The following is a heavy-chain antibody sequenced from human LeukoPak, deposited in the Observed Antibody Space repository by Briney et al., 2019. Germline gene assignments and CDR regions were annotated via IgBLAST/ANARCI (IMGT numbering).Heavy chain of an antibody. CDR3: ARSVTMVRGVIGAFDI. Sequence: GGSLRLSCAASGFTFSSYSMNWVRQAPGKGLEWVSSISSSSSYIYYADSVKGRFTISRDNAKNSLYLQMNSLRAEDTAVYYCARSVTMVRGVIGAFDIWGQGTMVTVSS. V-gene: IGHV3-21*01. CDR1: GFTFSSYS. D-gene: IGHD3-10*01. J-gene: IGHJ3*02. CDR2: ISSSSSYI.